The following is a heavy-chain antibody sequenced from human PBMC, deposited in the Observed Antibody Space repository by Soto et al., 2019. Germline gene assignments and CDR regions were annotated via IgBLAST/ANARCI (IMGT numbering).Heavy chain of an antibody. D-gene: IGHD2-21*01. Sequence: ASVKVSCKGSGYTFGRDGMHWVRPAPGQGLEWLAWINAINGDTKYSQRFQGRLTVSRDTSANTAYLQLSSLRFEDTAVYYCARSGGHFFPLDGWGQRTLVTVSS. V-gene: IGHV1-3*01. CDR1: GYTFGRDG. J-gene: IGHJ4*01. CDR3: ARSGGHFFPLDG. CDR2: INAINGDT.